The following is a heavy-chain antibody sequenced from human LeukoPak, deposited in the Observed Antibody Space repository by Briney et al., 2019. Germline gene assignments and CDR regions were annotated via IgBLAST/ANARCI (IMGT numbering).Heavy chain of an antibody. V-gene: IGHV1-2*02. CDR1: GYTLTELS. D-gene: IGHD3-10*01. CDR3: ARDRGLRMVRGPMEGP. J-gene: IGHJ5*02. Sequence: ASVKVSCKVSGYTLTELSMHWVRQAPGQGLEWMGWINPNSGGTNYAQKFQGRVTMTRDTSISTAYMELSRLRSDDTAVYYCARDRGLRMVRGPMEGPWGQGTLVTVSS. CDR2: INPNSGGT.